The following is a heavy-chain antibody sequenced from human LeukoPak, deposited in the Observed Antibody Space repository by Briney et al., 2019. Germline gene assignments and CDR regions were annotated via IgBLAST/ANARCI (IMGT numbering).Heavy chain of an antibody. CDR3: AREGASGWSRAFDI. Sequence: GGSLRLSCVASELIFSDFCMTWVRHSRGKGLEWVATIKKDGSERYYVDSVKGRFTISRDNAENTLYLHMNSLRAEDTALYYCAREGASGWSRAFDIWGQGTMVTVSS. V-gene: IGHV3-7*03. CDR2: IKKDGSER. J-gene: IGHJ3*02. CDR1: ELIFSDFC. D-gene: IGHD6-19*01.